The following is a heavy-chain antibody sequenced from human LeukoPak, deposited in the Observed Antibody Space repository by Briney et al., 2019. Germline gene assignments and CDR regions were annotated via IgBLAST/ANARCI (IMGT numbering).Heavy chain of an antibody. CDR3: ARNDYGDYVVYFDY. Sequence: SETLSLTCTVSGGSISSGGYYWSWIRQHPGKGLEWIGYIYYSGSTNYNPSLKSRVTISVDKSKNQFSLKLSSVTAADTAVYYCARNDYGDYVVYFDYWGQGTLVTVSS. CDR2: IYYSGST. D-gene: IGHD4-17*01. CDR1: GGSISSGGYY. V-gene: IGHV4-31*03. J-gene: IGHJ4*02.